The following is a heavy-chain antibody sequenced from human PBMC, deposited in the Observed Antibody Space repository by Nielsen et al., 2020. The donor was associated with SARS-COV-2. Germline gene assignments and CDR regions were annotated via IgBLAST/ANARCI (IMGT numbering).Heavy chain of an antibody. Sequence: GGSLRLSCAASGFTFSSYAMHWVRQAPGKGLEWVAVISYDGSNKYYADSVKGRFTISRDNSKNTLYLQMNSLRAEDTAVYYCAKAHSYCGGDCYPDYWGQGTLVTVSS. V-gene: IGHV3-30*04. D-gene: IGHD2-21*02. CDR3: AKAHSYCGGDCYPDY. CDR1: GFTFSSYA. J-gene: IGHJ4*02. CDR2: ISYDGSNK.